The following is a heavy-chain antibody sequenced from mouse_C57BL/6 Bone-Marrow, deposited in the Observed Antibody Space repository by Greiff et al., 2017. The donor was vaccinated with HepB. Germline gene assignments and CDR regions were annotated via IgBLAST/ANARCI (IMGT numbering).Heavy chain of an antibody. CDR3: ARGAFTTVVADYFDY. CDR2: IYPSDSET. J-gene: IGHJ2*01. D-gene: IGHD1-1*01. CDR1: GYTFTSYW. V-gene: IGHV1-61*01. Sequence: VQLQQSGAELVRPGSSVKLSCKASGYTFTSYWMDWVKQRPGQGLEWIGNIYPSDSETHYNQKFKDKATLTVDKSSSTAYMQLSSLTSEDSAVYYCARGAFTTVVADYFDYWGQGTTLTVSS.